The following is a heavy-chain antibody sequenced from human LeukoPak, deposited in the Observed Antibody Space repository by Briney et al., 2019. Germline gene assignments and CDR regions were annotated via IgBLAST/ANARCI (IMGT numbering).Heavy chain of an antibody. D-gene: IGHD6-13*01. J-gene: IGHJ4*02. CDR1: GGSISSGSYF. V-gene: IGHV4-61*02. CDR3: AREGYTSSWYSGYYYFDY. Sequence: PSETLSLTCTVSGGSISSGSYFWTWIRRPAGKRLEWFGRINTSGSTNYNPSLKSRVTISVDTSKNQFSLKLSSVTAADTAVFFCAREGYTSSWYSGYYYFDYWGQGTLVTVSS. CDR2: INTSGST.